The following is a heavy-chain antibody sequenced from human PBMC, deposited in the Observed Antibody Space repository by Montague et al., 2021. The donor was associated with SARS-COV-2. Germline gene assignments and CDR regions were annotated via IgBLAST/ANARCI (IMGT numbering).Heavy chain of an antibody. CDR3: ARSGDYDYFDD. D-gene: IGHD3-16*01. J-gene: IGHJ4*02. CDR1: GGSVNSTNG. Sequence: SETLSLTCTVTGGSVNSTNGWSWVRQPPGKGREWIAEVDRTGGTMFNRSFMSRVTLSLDRSKNLFSLNLNSVTVADTAVYYCARSGDYDYFDDWGQGTLVIVSS. CDR2: VDRTGGT. V-gene: IGHV4-4*02.